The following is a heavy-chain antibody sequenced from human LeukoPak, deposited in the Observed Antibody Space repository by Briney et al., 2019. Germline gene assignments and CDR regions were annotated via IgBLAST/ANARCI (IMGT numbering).Heavy chain of an antibody. D-gene: IGHD3-22*01. CDR2: ISFSGST. V-gene: IGHV4-4*07. J-gene: IGHJ6*03. CDR1: GGSISSYY. Sequence: SETLSLTCTVSGGSISSYYWSWIRQPAAKGLEWIGRISFSGSTDYNPSLKSRVAMSLDSSKTQFSLKLSSVTAADTAVYYCARRRRGITMIVVPDGRYYMDVWGKGTTVTISS. CDR3: ARRRRGITMIVVPDGRYYMDV.